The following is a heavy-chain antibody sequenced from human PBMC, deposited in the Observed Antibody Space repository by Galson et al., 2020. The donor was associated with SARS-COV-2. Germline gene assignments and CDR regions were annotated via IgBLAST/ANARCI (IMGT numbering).Heavy chain of an antibody. CDR3: ARGHLEISMIVVVFTAAAYYFDS. CDR1: GGSFSGYY. Sequence: SQASETLSLTCAVYGGSFSGYYWSWTRQPPGKGLEWIGEINHSGNINYNPTLKSRVTISPDTSKNQFSLTRGSVTAADTAVYYCARGHLEISMIVVVFTAAAYYFDSWGQGTLVTVFS. D-gene: IGHD3-22*01. V-gene: IGHV4-34*01. J-gene: IGHJ4*02. CDR2: INHSGNI.